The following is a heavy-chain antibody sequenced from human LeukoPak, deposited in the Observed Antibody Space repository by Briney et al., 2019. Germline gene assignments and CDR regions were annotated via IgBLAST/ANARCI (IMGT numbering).Heavy chain of an antibody. CDR3: AGGAGTLEH. CDR1: GDGVSSNSVA. V-gene: IGHV6-1*01. J-gene: IGHJ1*01. Sequence: SQTLSLTCAISGDGVSSNSVAWNWIRQSPSRGLEWLGRTYYRSKWYNGYAVSVKSRITIQPDTSKNQFSLQLNSVTPEDTAVYYCAGGAGTLEHWGQGTLVTVSS. D-gene: IGHD6-19*01. CDR2: TYYRSKWYN.